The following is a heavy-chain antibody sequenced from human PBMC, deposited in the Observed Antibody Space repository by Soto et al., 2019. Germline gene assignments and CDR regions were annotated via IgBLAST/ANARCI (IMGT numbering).Heavy chain of an antibody. Sequence: GGSLRLSCAASGFTFDNYAMNWVRQAPGKGLEWVSGISGSGDSTYYADSVTGRFTISRDSPKNTLYLQMNSLRAEDTALYYCAKPGVRDVILPFDYWGQGTLVTVSS. J-gene: IGHJ4*02. D-gene: IGHD3-10*01. CDR1: GFTFDNYA. CDR3: AKPGVRDVILPFDY. CDR2: ISGSGDST. V-gene: IGHV3-23*01.